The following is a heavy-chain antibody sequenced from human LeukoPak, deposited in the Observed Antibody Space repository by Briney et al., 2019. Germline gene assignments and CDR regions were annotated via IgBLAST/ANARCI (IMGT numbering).Heavy chain of an antibody. V-gene: IGHV3-74*01. D-gene: IGHD3-10*01. Sequence: LGGSLRLSCGASGFTFGTYWMHWVPQAPGKGLVWVSGINSDGGTTTYADSVKGRFTISRDNAKNTLYLQMNNLRAEDTAIYYCATDSYVSGSYYRLFYWGQGTLVTVSS. CDR2: INSDGGTT. CDR3: ATDSYVSGSYYRLFY. CDR1: GFTFGTYW. J-gene: IGHJ4*02.